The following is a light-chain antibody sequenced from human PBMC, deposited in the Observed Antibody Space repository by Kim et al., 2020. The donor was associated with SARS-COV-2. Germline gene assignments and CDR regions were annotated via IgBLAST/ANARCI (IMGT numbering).Light chain of an antibody. V-gene: IGKV1-27*01. CDR3: QKCDSAPWT. Sequence: GDIVTTTCRASKDISNYLAWFQLKPGKAPKLLIYAASALQPGVPSRFSGSGSGTDFTLTVTSLQPEDVATYYCQKCDSAPWTFGQGTKVDIK. CDR1: KDISNY. CDR2: AAS. J-gene: IGKJ1*01.